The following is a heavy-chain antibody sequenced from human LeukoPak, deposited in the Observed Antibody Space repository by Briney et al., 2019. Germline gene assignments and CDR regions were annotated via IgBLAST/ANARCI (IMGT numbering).Heavy chain of an antibody. J-gene: IGHJ4*02. Sequence: GWSLRLSCVASGFIFSGHWMHWVRQVPGKGLVAVSRITPDGSATAYADSVEGRFTISRDNAKNTLYLEMNSLTTEDTALYYCTRSGYNNGYDYWGQGTLVTVSS. V-gene: IGHV3-74*03. CDR1: GFIFSGHW. CDR3: TRSGYNNGYDY. D-gene: IGHD1-1*01. CDR2: ITPDGSAT.